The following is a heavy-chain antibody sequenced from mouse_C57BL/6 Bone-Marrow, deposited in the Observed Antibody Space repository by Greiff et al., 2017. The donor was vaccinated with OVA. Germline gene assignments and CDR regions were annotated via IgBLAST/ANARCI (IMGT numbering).Heavy chain of an antibody. V-gene: IGHV1-19*01. CDR2: INPYNGGT. CDR1: GYTFTDYY. CDR3: APTAQAGPHYYAMDY. D-gene: IGHD3-2*02. Sequence: EVQLQQSGPVLVKPGASVKMSCKASGYTFTDYYMNWVKQSHGKSLEWIGVINPYNGGTSYNQKFKGKATLTVDKSSSTAYMELNSLTSEDSAVYYCAPTAQAGPHYYAMDYWGQGTSVTVSS. J-gene: IGHJ4*01.